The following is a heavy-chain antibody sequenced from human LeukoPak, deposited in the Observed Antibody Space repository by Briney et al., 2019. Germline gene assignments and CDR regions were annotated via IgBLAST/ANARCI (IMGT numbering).Heavy chain of an antibody. CDR2: ISYDGSNK. Sequence: GGSLRLSCAGSGFTFSNYAMHWVRQAPGKGLEWVAVISYDGSNKSVKGRFTISRDNSKNTLYLQMNSLRVEDTAVYYCANPPMVTKIRFDPWGQGTLVTVSS. CDR3: ANPPMVTKIRFDP. CDR1: GFTFSNYA. D-gene: IGHD4-17*01. J-gene: IGHJ5*02. V-gene: IGHV3-30*18.